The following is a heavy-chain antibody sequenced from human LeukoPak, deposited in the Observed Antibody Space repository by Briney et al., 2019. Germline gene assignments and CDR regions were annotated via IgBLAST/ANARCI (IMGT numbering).Heavy chain of an antibody. J-gene: IGHJ3*02. Sequence: SETLSLTCTVSGGSISNYYWSWIRQPPGKGLEWIGYIYYSRSTNYNPSLKSRVTISVDTSKNQFSLKLSSVTAADTAVYYCARGLPTSDAFDIWGQGTMVTVSS. CDR2: IYYSRST. V-gene: IGHV4-59*01. CDR3: ARGLPTSDAFDI. CDR1: GGSISNYY. D-gene: IGHD1-1*01.